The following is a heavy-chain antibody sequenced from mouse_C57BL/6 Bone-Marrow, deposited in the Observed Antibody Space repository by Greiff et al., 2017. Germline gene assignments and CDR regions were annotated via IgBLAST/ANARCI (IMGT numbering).Heavy chain of an antibody. Sequence: QVQLQQPGAELVMPGASVKLSCKASGYTFTSYWMHWVKQRPGQGLEWIGEIDPSDSYTNYNQKFKGKSTLTVDKSSSTAYMQLSSLTSEDSAVYYCARYYYSPYWDFDVWGTGTTVTVSS. J-gene: IGHJ1*03. CDR2: IDPSDSYT. CDR1: GYTFTSYW. D-gene: IGHD1-1*01. CDR3: ARYYYSPYWDFDV. V-gene: IGHV1-69*01.